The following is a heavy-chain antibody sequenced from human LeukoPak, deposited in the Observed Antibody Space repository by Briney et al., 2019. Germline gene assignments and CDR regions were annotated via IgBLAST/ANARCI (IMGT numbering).Heavy chain of an antibody. J-gene: IGHJ4*02. CDR3: ARVNINNWHSCDY. CDR2: IYYSGSP. CDR1: GGSLSSNNW. V-gene: IGHV4-4*02. Sequence: PSGTLSLTCAVSGGSLSSNNWWGWVRQPPGKGLEWIGEIYYSGSPNYNPSLKSRVTISVDKSRNHFSLNLSSVTAADTAVYYCARVNINNWHSCDYWGQGTLVTVSS. D-gene: IGHD1-1*01.